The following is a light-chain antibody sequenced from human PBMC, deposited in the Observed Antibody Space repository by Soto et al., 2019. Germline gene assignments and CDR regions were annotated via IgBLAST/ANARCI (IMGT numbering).Light chain of an antibody. V-gene: IGKV4-1*01. CDR2: WAS. CDR3: QQYYRPWT. J-gene: IGKJ1*01. Sequence: DIVMTQSPDSLAVSLGERATINCKSSQSVLYSSNNKNYLAWYLQKPGQPPKLLIYWASTRESGVPDRFSGSGSVTDFTITMCSLQAEDVAVYYCQQYYRPWTFGQGTKVELK. CDR1: QSVLYSSNNKNY.